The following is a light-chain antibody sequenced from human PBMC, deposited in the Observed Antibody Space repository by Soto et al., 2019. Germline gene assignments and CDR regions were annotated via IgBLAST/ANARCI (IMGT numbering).Light chain of an antibody. CDR3: HQYGSSLGVT. Sequence: VMTQSPATLSVSPGARGTLSCRATESLTNNLASYQQKPRQAPRLLLYGASSTATGIPDRFISSGSWTDFTLTISRLEPEDFAVYYWHQYGSSLGVTFCGGTKVDIK. V-gene: IGKV3-20*01. J-gene: IGKJ4*01. CDR1: ESLTNN. CDR2: GAS.